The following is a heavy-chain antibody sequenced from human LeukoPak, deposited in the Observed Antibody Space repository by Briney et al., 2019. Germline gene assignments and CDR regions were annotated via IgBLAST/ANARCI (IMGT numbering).Heavy chain of an antibody. CDR3: AKSIASAGTNSCYYMDV. CDR1: GYSISTGYY. CDR2: IFHSGTT. J-gene: IGHJ6*03. V-gene: IGHV4-38-2*02. D-gene: IGHD6-13*01. Sequence: SETLSLTCTVSGYSISTGYYWGWIRQSPEKGLEWIGSIFHSGTTYYNPSLKSRVTLSVDTSKNQFSLKLSSVTAADTAVYFCAKSIASAGTNSCYYMDVWGKGTTVTVSS.